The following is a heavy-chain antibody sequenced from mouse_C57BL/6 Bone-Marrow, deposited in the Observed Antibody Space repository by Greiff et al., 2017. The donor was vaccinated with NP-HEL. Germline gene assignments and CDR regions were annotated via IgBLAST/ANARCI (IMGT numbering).Heavy chain of an antibody. Sequence: VQLQQSGPELVKPGASVKISCKASGYSFTSYYIHWVKQRPGQGLEWIGWIYPGSGNTKYNEKFKGKATLTADTSSSTAYMQHSSLTSEDSAVYYCARPVWGYYAMDYWGQGTSVTVSS. J-gene: IGHJ4*01. V-gene: IGHV1-66*01. D-gene: IGHD4-1*01. CDR2: IYPGSGNT. CDR3: ARPVWGYYAMDY. CDR1: GYSFTSYY.